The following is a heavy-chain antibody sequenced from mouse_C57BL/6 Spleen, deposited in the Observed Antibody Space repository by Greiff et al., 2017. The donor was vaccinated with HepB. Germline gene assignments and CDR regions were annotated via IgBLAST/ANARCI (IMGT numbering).Heavy chain of an antibody. CDR2: ISDGGSYT. V-gene: IGHV5-4*03. CDR1: GFTFSSYA. D-gene: IGHD2-4*01. CDR3: ARRGTMITTRGYAMDY. J-gene: IGHJ4*01. Sequence: EVMLVESGGGLVKPGGSLKLSCAASGFTFSSYAMSWVRQTPEKRLEWVATISDGGSYTYYPDNVKGRFTISRDNAKNNLYLQMSHLKSEDTAMYYCARRGTMITTRGYAMDYWGQGTSVTVSS.